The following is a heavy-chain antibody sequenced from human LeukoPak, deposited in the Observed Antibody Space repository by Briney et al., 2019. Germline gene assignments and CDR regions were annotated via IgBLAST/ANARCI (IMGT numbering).Heavy chain of an antibody. J-gene: IGHJ4*02. CDR3: ASCSTYEGYFDY. CDR1: GFTFGKYW. CDR2: IKLDGSEK. D-gene: IGHD2-21*01. Sequence: GGSLRLSCVASGFTFGKYWMSWVRQAPGKGLEWVANIKLDGSEKNYVDSVKGRFTISRDNTKNSLYLQMNSLRAEDTAVFYCASCSTYEGYFDYWGQGTLVTVSS. V-gene: IGHV3-7*03.